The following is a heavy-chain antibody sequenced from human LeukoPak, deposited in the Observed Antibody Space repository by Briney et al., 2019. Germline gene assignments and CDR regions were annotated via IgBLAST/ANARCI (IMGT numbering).Heavy chain of an antibody. CDR3: AKLGKTENHYGSGRFSYYYYMDV. CDR1: GFNFSNYG. CDR2: IRSDGINK. Sequence: GGSLRLSCAASGFNFSNYGMHWVRQAPGKGLEWVAFIRSDGINKYHADSVKGRFTISRDNSKNTLYLQMNSLRAEDTAVCYCAKLGKTENHYGSGRFSYYYYMDVWGKGTTVTISS. J-gene: IGHJ6*03. D-gene: IGHD3-10*01. V-gene: IGHV3-30*02.